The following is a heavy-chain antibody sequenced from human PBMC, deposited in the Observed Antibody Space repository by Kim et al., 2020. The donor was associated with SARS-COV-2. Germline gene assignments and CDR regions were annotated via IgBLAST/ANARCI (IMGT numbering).Heavy chain of an antibody. V-gene: IGHV5-51*01. CDR1: GYSFTSYW. D-gene: IGHD3-10*01. CDR3: ARQRWSGSGLKDGMDV. CDR2: IYPGDSDT. Sequence: GESLKISCKGSGYSFTSYWIGWVRQMPGKGLEWMGIIYPGDSDTRYSPSFQGQVTISADKSISTAYLQWSSLKASDTAMYYCARQRWSGSGLKDGMDVWGQGTTVTVSS. J-gene: IGHJ6*02.